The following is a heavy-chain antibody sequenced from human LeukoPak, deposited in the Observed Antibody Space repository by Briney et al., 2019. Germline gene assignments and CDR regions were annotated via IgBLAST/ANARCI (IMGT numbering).Heavy chain of an antibody. CDR3: AGGNREQLDLFDI. Sequence: PGGSLRLSCAASALTFSSYAMNWVRQAPGKGLEWVSSISSSSSYIYYADSVKGRFTISRDNAKNSLYLQMNSLRAEDTAVYYWAGGNREQLDLFDIWGQGTMVPVSS. V-gene: IGHV3-21*01. J-gene: IGHJ3*02. D-gene: IGHD6-13*01. CDR2: ISSSSSYI. CDR1: ALTFSSYA.